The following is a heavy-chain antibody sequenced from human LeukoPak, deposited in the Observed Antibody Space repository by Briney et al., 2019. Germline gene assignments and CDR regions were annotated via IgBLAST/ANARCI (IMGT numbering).Heavy chain of an antibody. J-gene: IGHJ6*02. D-gene: IGHD6-19*01. Sequence: PSETLSLTCTVSGCSISSYYWSWIRQPPGKGLEWIGYIYYSGSTNYNPSLKRRVTISVHTSKNKPSLKLSSVTAADTAVYYCARAIAVAGTGYYYGMDVWGQGTTVTVSS. CDR2: IYYSGST. CDR1: GCSISSYY. CDR3: ARAIAVAGTGYYYGMDV. V-gene: IGHV4-59*01.